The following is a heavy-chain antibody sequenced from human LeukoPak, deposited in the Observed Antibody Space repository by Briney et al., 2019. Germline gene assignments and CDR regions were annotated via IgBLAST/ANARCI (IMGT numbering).Heavy chain of an antibody. J-gene: IGHJ3*02. Sequence: EASVKVSCKASGGTFSSYAISWVRQAPGQGLEWMGGIIPIFGTANYAQKFQGRVTITADESTSTAYMELSSLRSEDTAVYYCARGYYGSGSYYKSTRDAFDIWGQGTMVTVSS. CDR2: IIPIFGTA. CDR1: GGTFSSYA. V-gene: IGHV1-69*13. CDR3: ARGYYGSGSYYKSTRDAFDI. D-gene: IGHD3-10*01.